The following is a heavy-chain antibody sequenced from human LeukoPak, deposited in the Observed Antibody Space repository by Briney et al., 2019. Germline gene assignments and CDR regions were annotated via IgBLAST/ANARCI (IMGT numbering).Heavy chain of an antibody. D-gene: IGHD3-10*01. CDR3: ARDSNYGSGSYLFWYYYYYMDV. J-gene: IGHJ6*03. V-gene: IGHV3-7*01. CDR1: GFTFSSYW. Sequence: GGSLRLSCAASGFTFSSYWMSWVRQAPGKGLEWVANIKKDGSEKYYADSVKGRFTISRDNSKNTLYLQMNSLRAEDTAVYYCARDSNYGSGSYLFWYYYYYMDVWGKGTTVTVSS. CDR2: IKKDGSEK.